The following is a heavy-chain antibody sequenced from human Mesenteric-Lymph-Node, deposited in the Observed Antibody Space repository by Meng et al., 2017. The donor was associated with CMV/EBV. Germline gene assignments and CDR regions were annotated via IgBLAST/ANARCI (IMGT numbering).Heavy chain of an antibody. D-gene: IGHD2-2*02. Sequence: YYMHWVRQDPGQGLEWMGIINPSGGSTSYAQKFQGRVTMTRDTSTSTVYMELSSLRSEDTAVYYCARDRRYCSSTSCYTLDWYFDLWGRGTLVTVSS. CDR1: YY. J-gene: IGHJ2*01. V-gene: IGHV1-46*01. CDR3: ARDRRYCSSTSCYTLDWYFDL. CDR2: INPSGGST.